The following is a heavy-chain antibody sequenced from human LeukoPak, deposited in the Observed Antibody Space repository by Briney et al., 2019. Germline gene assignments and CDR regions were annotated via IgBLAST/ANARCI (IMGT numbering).Heavy chain of an antibody. D-gene: IGHD5-12*01. CDR1: GFTFSSDW. Sequence: QPGGSLRLSCAASGFTFSSDWMSWVRQAPGKGLEWVANIKQDGGEKYYVESVKGRFTSSRDNVKNSLYLQMNSLRVEDTAVYYCARARGGYDLDYWGQGTLVTVSS. V-gene: IGHV3-7*01. CDR2: IKQDGGEK. CDR3: ARARGGYDLDY. J-gene: IGHJ4*02.